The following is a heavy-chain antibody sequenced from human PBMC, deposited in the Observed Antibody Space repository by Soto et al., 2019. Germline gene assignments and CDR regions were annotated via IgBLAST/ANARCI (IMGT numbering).Heavy chain of an antibody. D-gene: IGHD6-13*01. CDR2: ISRNGKA. CDR1: GYPFTNYG. V-gene: IGHV1-18*01. Sequence: QVPLVQSGAELKKPGASVKVPCTASGYPFTNYGVSWARQAPGLGLEWWGWISRNGKANNAQKFQGRVTMTTDTSTNTAYMEVRSLRSDDTAMYYCARAAASGYFDPWGQGTLVIVSS. CDR3: ARAAASGYFDP. J-gene: IGHJ5*02.